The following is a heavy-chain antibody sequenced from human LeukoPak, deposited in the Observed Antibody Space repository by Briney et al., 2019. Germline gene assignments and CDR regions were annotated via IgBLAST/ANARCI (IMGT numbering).Heavy chain of an antibody. CDR2: IYITGNT. CDR3: ARDGYSSGWSFDY. D-gene: IGHD6-19*01. V-gene: IGHV3-66*01. CDR1: GFIVSSNY. J-gene: IGHJ4*02. Sequence: GGGVRLSYVACGFIVSSNYMIWVREAPGKGLEGGSVIYITGNTYYADTVKGRFTVSTDNSKNTLYLQMNRLRAEDTAVYYCARDGYSSGWSFDYWGQGTLVTASP.